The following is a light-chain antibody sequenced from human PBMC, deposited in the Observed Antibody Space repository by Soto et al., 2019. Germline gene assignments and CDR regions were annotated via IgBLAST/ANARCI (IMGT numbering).Light chain of an antibody. CDR2: AAS. J-gene: IGKJ1*01. CDR3: HQYNNWPRT. Sequence: EIVMTQSPATLSVSPGERATLSCRASQSISSNLAWYQQKPGQGPRLLIYAASTRATGIPARFSGSGSGTEFTLTISSLQSEDFVVYYCHQYNNWPRTFGQGTKVEIK. V-gene: IGKV3-15*01. CDR1: QSISSN.